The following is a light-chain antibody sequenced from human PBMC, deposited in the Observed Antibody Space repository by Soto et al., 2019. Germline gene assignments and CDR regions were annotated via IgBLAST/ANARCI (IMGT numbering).Light chain of an antibody. CDR2: KAS. J-gene: IGKJ1*01. V-gene: IGKV1-5*03. CDR1: QTISSW. Sequence: DIHMPQSPYTLSASVGDRVTINCRASQTISSWLAWYQQKTGKAPKLLIYKASTLKSGVPSRFRGSGSGTEFTLPISRLQPDDFATYYCQHYNSYSEAFGQGTKVDIK. CDR3: QHYNSYSEA.